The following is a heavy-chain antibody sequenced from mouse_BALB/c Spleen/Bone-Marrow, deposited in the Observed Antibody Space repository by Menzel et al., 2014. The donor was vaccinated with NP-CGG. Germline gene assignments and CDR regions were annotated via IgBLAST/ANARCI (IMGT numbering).Heavy chain of an antibody. V-gene: IGHV1S81*02. D-gene: IGHD2-13*01. J-gene: IGHJ3*01. CDR1: GYTFTSYY. Sequence: VQGVESGAELVKPGASVKLSCKASGYTFTSYYMYWVKQRPGQGLEWIGEINPSNGGTNFNEKFKSKATLTVDKSSSTAYMQLSSLTSEDSAVYYCTREGDSPFAYWGQGTLVTVS. CDR3: TREGDSPFAY. CDR2: INPSNGGT.